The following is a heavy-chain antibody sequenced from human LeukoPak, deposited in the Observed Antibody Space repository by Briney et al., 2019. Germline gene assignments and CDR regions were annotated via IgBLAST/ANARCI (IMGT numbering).Heavy chain of an antibody. Sequence: SETLSLTCAVSGGSISSSNWWSWVRQPPGKGLEWIGEIYHSASTNYNPSLKSRVTISVDKSKNQFSLKLSSVTAADTAVYYCASKRFGYDSSGYYKQDDAFDIWGQGTTVTVSS. V-gene: IGHV4-4*02. CDR2: IYHSAST. J-gene: IGHJ3*02. CDR3: ASKRFGYDSSGYYKQDDAFDI. CDR1: GGSISSSNW. D-gene: IGHD3-22*01.